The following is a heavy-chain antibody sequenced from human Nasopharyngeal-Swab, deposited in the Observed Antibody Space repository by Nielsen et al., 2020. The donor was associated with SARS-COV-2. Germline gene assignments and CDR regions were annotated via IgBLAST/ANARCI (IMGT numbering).Heavy chain of an antibody. CDR1: GFTFGDYA. CDR3: TRTFYSASGGYFDDY. D-gene: IGHD3-22*01. J-gene: IGHJ4*02. V-gene: IGHV3-49*03. Sequence: GGSLRLSCTTSGFTFGDYAMSWFRQAPGMGLEWVAFIRSKAYGGTTEYAASVKGRFTISRDDSESIAYLQMNGLRTEDTAVYYCTRTFYSASGGYFDDYWGQGTLVTVSS. CDR2: IRSKAYGGTT.